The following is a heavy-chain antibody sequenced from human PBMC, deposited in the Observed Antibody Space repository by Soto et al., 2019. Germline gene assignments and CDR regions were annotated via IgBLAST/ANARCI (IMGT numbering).Heavy chain of an antibody. J-gene: IGHJ5*02. Sequence: GGSLRLSCAASGFTFSSYSMNWVRQAPGKGLEWVSYISSSSSTIYYADSVKGRFTISRDNAKNSLYLQMNSLRDEDTAVYYCARGTLYSSSWVNNWFDPWGQGTLVTVSS. D-gene: IGHD6-13*01. CDR1: GFTFSSYS. V-gene: IGHV3-48*02. CDR3: ARGTLYSSSWVNNWFDP. CDR2: ISSSSSTI.